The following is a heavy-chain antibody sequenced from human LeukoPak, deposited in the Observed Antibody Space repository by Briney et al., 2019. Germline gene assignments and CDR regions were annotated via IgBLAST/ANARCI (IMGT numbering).Heavy chain of an antibody. CDR2: IYPRDSDT. J-gene: IGHJ4*02. Sequence: GESLRISRKAFGYSFSNYWIGWVRQMPGKALEWMGIIYPRDSDTRYSPSFQGQVTISVDTSITTAYLQWSSLKASDTAMYYCARSRDSDYWGQGTLVTVSS. CDR3: ARSRDSDY. D-gene: IGHD2-2*01. V-gene: IGHV5-51*01. CDR1: GYSFSNYW.